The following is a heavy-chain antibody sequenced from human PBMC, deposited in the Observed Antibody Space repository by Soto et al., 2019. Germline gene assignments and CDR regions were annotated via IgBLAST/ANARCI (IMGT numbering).Heavy chain of an antibody. D-gene: IGHD3-10*01. Sequence: QVQLQQWGAGLLKPSETLSLTCAVYGGSFSGYYWSWIRQPPGKGLEWIGEINHSGSTNYNPSLKRRLTISVDTTKNLFCLKLGSVTAADAAVYYCGKDGPQRCYGSGSLDDWGQGTLVTVCS. CDR1: GGSFSGYY. J-gene: IGHJ4*02. CDR3: GKDGPQRCYGSGSLDD. V-gene: IGHV4-34*01. CDR2: INHSGST.